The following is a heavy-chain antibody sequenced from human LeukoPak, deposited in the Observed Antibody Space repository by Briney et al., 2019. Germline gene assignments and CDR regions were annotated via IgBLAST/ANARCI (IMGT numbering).Heavy chain of an antibody. CDR2: INHSGST. V-gene: IGHV4-34*01. Sequence: GSLRLSCAASGFTFSSYGMHWIRQPPGKGLEWIGEINHSGSTNYNPSLKSRVTISVDTSKNQFSLKLSSVTAADTAVYYCARGRFLGVWGKGTTVTVSS. J-gene: IGHJ6*04. CDR3: ARGRFLGV. D-gene: IGHD2/OR15-2a*01. CDR1: GFTFSSYG.